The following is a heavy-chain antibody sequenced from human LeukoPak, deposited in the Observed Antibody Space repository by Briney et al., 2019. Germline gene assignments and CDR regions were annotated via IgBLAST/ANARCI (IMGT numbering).Heavy chain of an antibody. Sequence: GGSLRLSCAASGFTFSNAWMSWVRQAPGKGLEWVGRIKSKTDGGTTDYAAPVKGRFTISRDNAKNSLYLQMNSLRAEDTAVYYCARVRDGYGYYYYYYMDVWGKGTTVTISS. J-gene: IGHJ6*03. CDR3: ARVRDGYGYYYYYYMDV. CDR2: IKSKTDGGTT. V-gene: IGHV3-15*01. D-gene: IGHD5-24*01. CDR1: GFTFSNAW.